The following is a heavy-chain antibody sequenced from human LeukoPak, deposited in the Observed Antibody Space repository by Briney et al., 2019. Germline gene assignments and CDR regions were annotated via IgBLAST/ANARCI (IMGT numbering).Heavy chain of an antibody. Sequence: ASVKVSCKASGYTFTGYYMHWVRQAPGQGLEWMGWINPNSGGTNYAQNFQGRVTMTRDTSISTAYMELSRLRSDDTAIYYCARDLLQQHLVHHWFDPWGQGTLVTVSS. CDR2: INPNSGGT. CDR3: ARDLLQQHLVHHWFDP. CDR1: GYTFTGYY. V-gene: IGHV1-2*02. D-gene: IGHD6-13*01. J-gene: IGHJ5*02.